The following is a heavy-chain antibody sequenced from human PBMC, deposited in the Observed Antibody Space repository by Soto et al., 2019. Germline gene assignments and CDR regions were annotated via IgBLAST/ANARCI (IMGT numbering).Heavy chain of an antibody. CDR1: GGSFSGYY. D-gene: IGHD3-10*01. J-gene: IGHJ6*02. Sequence: SETLSLTCAVYGGSFSGYYWSWIRQPPGKGLEWIGEINHSGSTNYNPSLKSRVTISVDTSKNQFSLKLSSVTAADTAVYYCARAYYYGSGSYYRAAGYYGMDVWGHGTTVTVSS. CDR3: ARAYYYGSGSYYRAAGYYGMDV. V-gene: IGHV4-34*01. CDR2: INHSGST.